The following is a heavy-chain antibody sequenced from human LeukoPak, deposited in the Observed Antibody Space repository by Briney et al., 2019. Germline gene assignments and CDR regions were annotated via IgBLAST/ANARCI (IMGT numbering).Heavy chain of an antibody. J-gene: IGHJ4*02. CDR3: AKDPAVAGTFDY. CDR2: ISGSGGST. CDR1: GFTFSSYA. Sequence: PGGSLRLSCAASGFTFSSYAMSWARHAPGKGLEWVSAISGSGGSTYYADSVKGRFTISRDNSKNTLYLQMNSLRAEDTAVYYCAKDPAVAGTFDYWGQGTLVTVSS. V-gene: IGHV3-23*01. D-gene: IGHD6-19*01.